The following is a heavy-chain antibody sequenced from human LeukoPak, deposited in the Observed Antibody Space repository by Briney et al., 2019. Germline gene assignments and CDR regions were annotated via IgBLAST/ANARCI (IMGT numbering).Heavy chain of an antibody. CDR2: VNVDGTYT. Sequence: PGGSLRLSCTASGFTLTGYWMHWVRQAPGKGLVWVSPVNVDGTYTQYADSVKGRFAISRDNAKSTLNLQMNSLRVEDTAVYYCALSTNSGCFDDWGQGTLVTVSS. V-gene: IGHV3-74*03. D-gene: IGHD6-25*01. CDR1: GFTLTGYW. CDR3: ALSTNSGCFDD. J-gene: IGHJ4*02.